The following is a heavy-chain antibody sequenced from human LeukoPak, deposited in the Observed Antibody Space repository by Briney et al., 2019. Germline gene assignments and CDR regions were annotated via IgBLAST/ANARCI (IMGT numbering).Heavy chain of an antibody. CDR3: ARAPLGAAHHVPRYNWFDP. CDR1: GFTFRSYW. Sequence: GGSLRLSCAASGFTFRSYWMSWVRQAPGKGLEWVANINQDERDRYYVDSVKGRFTISRDNAKNSLYLQMNSLRAEDTAVYYCARAPLGAAHHVPRYNWFDPWGQGTLVTVSS. V-gene: IGHV3-7*01. D-gene: IGHD1-26*01. J-gene: IGHJ5*02. CDR2: INQDERDR.